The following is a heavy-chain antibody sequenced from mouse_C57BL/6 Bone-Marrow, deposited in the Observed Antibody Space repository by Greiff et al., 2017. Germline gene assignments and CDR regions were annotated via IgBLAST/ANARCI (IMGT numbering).Heavy chain of an antibody. CDR3: ARFYYYGSSFYWYFDV. J-gene: IGHJ1*03. D-gene: IGHD1-1*01. Sequence: VESGGGLVQPGGSLSLSCAASGFTFTDYYMSWVRQPPGKALEWLGFIRNKANGYTTEYSASVKGRFTISRDNSQSILYLQMNALRAEDSATYYCARFYYYGSSFYWYFDVWGTGTTATVSS. CDR1: GFTFTDYY. V-gene: IGHV7-3*01. CDR2: IRNKANGYTT.